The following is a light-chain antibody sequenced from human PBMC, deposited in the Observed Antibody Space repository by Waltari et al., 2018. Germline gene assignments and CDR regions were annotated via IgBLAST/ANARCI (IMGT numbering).Light chain of an antibody. CDR2: GAS. CDR3: QQSFSSPWT. Sequence: DIQMTQSPSSLSASVGDTVTVTCRASQNIRTQLNWYQQKPATAPKLRIYGASTLQRGVPSRVSGSASGTDFTLTVTNLQPDDFAVYFCQQSFSSPWTFGQGTRV. V-gene: IGKV1-39*01. J-gene: IGKJ1*01. CDR1: QNIRTQ.